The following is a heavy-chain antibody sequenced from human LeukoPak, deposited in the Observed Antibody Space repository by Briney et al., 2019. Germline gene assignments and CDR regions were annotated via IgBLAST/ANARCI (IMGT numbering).Heavy chain of an antibody. J-gene: IGHJ4*02. Sequence: GGSLRLSCVASGFTFSSYWMSWVRQAPGKGLEWVANIKQDGSEKYYVDSVKGRFTMSRDNAKNSLFLQMNSLRAEDTAVYHCARGYDSSGYIIGDYWGQGTLVTVSS. CDR1: GFTFSSYW. CDR3: ARGYDSSGYIIGDY. D-gene: IGHD3-22*01. V-gene: IGHV3-7*01. CDR2: IKQDGSEK.